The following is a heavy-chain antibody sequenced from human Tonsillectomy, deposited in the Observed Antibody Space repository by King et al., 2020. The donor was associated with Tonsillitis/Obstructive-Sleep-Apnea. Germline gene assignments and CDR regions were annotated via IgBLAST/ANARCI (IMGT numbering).Heavy chain of an antibody. J-gene: IGHJ3*02. CDR1: GFTFSSYA. V-gene: IGHV3-30*04. D-gene: IGHD2-15*01. CDR3: ARGCVVVVAATLCAFDI. CDR2: ISYDGSNK. Sequence: VQLVESGGGVVQPGRSLRLSCAASGFTFSSYAMHWVRQAPGKGLEWVAVISYDGSNKYYADSVKGRFTISRDNSKNTLYLQMNSLRAEDTAVYYCARGCVVVVAATLCAFDIWGQGTMVTVSS.